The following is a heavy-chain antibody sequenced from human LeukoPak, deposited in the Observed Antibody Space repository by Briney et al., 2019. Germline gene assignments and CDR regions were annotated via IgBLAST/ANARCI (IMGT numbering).Heavy chain of an antibody. Sequence: GASVKVSCKVSGYIFSELSMHWVRQAPGQGLEWMGGFNPEDGETFYAQKFQGRVNMTEDTSTDTAYMELSSLSYDDTAVYYCATEGAGDYLNHWGQGTLVTVSS. CDR1: GYIFSELS. CDR2: FNPEDGET. V-gene: IGHV1-24*01. CDR3: ATEGAGDYLNH. D-gene: IGHD4-17*01. J-gene: IGHJ4*02.